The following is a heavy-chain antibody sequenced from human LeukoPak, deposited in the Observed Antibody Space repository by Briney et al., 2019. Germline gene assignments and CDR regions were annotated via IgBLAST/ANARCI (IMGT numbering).Heavy chain of an antibody. V-gene: IGHV3-23*01. CDR3: AKWGDYYGSGSYYPYFDY. J-gene: IGHJ4*02. CDR2: ISGSGGST. CDR1: GCTFSSYA. Sequence: GGSLRLSCAASGCTFSSYAMSWVRQAPGKGLEWVSAISGSGGSTYYADSVKGRFTISRDNSKNTLYLQMNSLRAEDTAVYYCAKWGDYYGSGSYYPYFDYWGQGTLVTVSS. D-gene: IGHD3-10*01.